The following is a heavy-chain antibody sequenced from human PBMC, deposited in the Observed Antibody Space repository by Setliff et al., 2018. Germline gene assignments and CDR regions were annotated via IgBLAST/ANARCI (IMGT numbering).Heavy chain of an antibody. CDR1: GGTFSSYG. D-gene: IGHD5-18*01. CDR2: TIPIFGST. CDR3: AREGVDTRSSTDYRYYMDV. J-gene: IGHJ6*03. V-gene: IGHV1-69*05. Sequence: SVKVSCKASGGTFSSYGISWVRQAPGQGLEWMGGTIPIFGSTNYAQKFQDRVTIITDESTSTAYMELGSLRTEDTAVYYCAREGVDTRSSTDYRYYMDVWGKGPRSPSP.